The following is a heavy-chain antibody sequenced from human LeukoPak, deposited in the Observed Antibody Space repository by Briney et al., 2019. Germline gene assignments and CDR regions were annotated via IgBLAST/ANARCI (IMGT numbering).Heavy chain of an antibody. CDR3: ARHTRYYYDSSGHDGWFDP. V-gene: IGHV4-59*08. CDR2: IYYSGST. D-gene: IGHD3-22*01. J-gene: IGHJ5*02. CDR1: GGSISSYY. Sequence: SETLSLTCTVSGGSISSYYWSWIRQPPGKGLEWIGYIYYSGSTNYNPSLKSRVTISVDTSKNQFSLKLSSVTAADTAVYYCARHTRYYYDSSGHDGWFDPWGQGTLVTVSS.